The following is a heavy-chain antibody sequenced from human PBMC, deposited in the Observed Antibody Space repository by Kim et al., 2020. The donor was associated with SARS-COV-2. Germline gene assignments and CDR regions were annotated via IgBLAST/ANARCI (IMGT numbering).Heavy chain of an antibody. D-gene: IGHD6-19*01. CDR2: ISWNSGSI. CDR1: GFTFDDYA. J-gene: IGHJ6*02. Sequence: GGSLRLSCAASGFTFDDYAMHWVRQAPGKGLEWVSGISWNSGSIGYADSVKGRFTISRDNAKNSLYLQMNSLRAEDTALYYCAKEGGQYSSGWFYYYYGMDVWGQGTTVTVSS. V-gene: IGHV3-9*01. CDR3: AKEGGQYSSGWFYYYYGMDV.